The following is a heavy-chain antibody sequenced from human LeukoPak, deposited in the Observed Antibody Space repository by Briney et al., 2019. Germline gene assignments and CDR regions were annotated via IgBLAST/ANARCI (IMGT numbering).Heavy chain of an antibody. CDR1: GFTFSSYV. CDR2: ISYDGSNK. J-gene: IGHJ4*02. CDR3: ASDIAAGGRGYFDY. Sequence: GGSLRLSCAASGFTFSSYVMHWVRQAPGKGLEWVAVISYDGSNKYHAGSVKGRFTISRDNSKNTLYLQMNSLRAEDTAVYYCASDIAAGGRGYFDYWGQGTLVTVSS. V-gene: IGHV3-30-3*01. D-gene: IGHD6-13*01.